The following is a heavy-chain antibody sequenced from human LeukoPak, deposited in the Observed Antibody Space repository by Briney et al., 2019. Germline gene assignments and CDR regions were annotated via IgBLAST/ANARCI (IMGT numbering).Heavy chain of an antibody. V-gene: IGHV4-61*02. CDR1: GDSISSGDYY. J-gene: IGHJ3*02. CDR2: ISSSVCT. D-gene: IGHD3-22*01. Sequence: SETLSLTCTVSGDSISSGDYYWSWIRQPAGKGLERIGRISSSVCTNYNPSLKSRDTISADTSQNQFSLKLSSVTAADTAVYFCARGPYSYDSSGAFDIWGQGTMVTVSS. CDR3: ARGPYSYDSSGAFDI.